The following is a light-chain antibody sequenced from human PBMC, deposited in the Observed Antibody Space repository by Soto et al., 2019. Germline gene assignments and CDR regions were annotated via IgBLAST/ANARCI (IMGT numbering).Light chain of an antibody. V-gene: IGKV1-5*01. CDR1: QSISTW. J-gene: IGKJ4*01. CDR3: QQYSSYSALT. Sequence: DIQRTQSPSTLSASVGDRVIITCRASQSISTWLAWYQQKPGKAPKVLIYDASSLESGVPSRFSGSGSGTEFTLTISRLQPDDFATYYCQQYSSYSALTFGGGTKVDIK. CDR2: DAS.